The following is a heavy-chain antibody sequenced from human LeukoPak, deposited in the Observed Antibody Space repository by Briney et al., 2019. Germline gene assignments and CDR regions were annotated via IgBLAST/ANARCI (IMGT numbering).Heavy chain of an antibody. CDR2: INHSGST. CDR1: SGSFNGYY. V-gene: IGHV4-34*01. D-gene: IGHD2-21*02. Sequence: SETLSLTCGVFSGSFNGYYWSWVRQAPGKGLEWIGEINHSGSTNYNPSLTGRLTLSVDTSKNQFSLKLSSVTAADTAVYYCASGPLAYCGGDCYPDAFDIWGQGTMVTVSS. CDR3: ASGPLAYCGGDCYPDAFDI. J-gene: IGHJ3*02.